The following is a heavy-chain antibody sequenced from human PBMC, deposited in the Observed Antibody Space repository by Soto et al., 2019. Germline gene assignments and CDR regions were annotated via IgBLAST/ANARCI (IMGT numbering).Heavy chain of an antibody. Sequence: SVKVSCKASRGTFSSYAISWVRQAPGQGLEWMGGIIPIFGTANYAQKFQGRVTITADESTSTAYMELSSLRSEDTAVYYCARDRYCISTSCFPYYYYGMDVWGQGTTVTVSS. CDR3: ARDRYCISTSCFPYYYYGMDV. J-gene: IGHJ6*02. V-gene: IGHV1-69*13. D-gene: IGHD2-2*01. CDR1: RGTFSSYA. CDR2: IIPIFGTA.